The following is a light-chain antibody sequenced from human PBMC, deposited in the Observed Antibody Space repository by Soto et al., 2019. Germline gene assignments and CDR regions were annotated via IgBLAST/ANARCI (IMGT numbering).Light chain of an antibody. J-gene: IGLJ1*01. Sequence: QSVLTQPPSASGTPGQTVTISCSGSTSNIGSNTVKWYQQLPGTAPRLLFYNDHRRPSGVPDRFSGSKSGTSASLVISGLQSEDEADYYCSALDDNLNGYVFGTGTKLTVL. V-gene: IGLV1-44*01. CDR1: TSNIGSNT. CDR2: NDH. CDR3: SALDDNLNGYV.